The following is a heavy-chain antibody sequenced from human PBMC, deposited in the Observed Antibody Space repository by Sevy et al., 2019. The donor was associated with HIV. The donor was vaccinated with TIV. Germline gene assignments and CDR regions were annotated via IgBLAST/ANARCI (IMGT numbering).Heavy chain of an antibody. J-gene: IGHJ3*02. CDR1: GFTFSSYT. CDR3: GKALTIGWEKHACNI. Sequence: GGSLRLSCAASGFTFSSYTMTWVRQAPGKGLEWVSSLTYTDKTFYADSVKGRFTISRDTSKNTFYLQLNSLRAEDTAVYYCGKALTIGWEKHACNIWGQGTTVTVSS. D-gene: IGHD1-26*01. V-gene: IGHV3-23*01. CDR2: LTYTDKT.